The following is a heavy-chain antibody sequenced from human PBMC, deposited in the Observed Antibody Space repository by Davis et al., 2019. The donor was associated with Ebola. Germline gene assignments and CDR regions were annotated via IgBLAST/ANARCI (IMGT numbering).Heavy chain of an antibody. V-gene: IGHV3-23*01. D-gene: IGHD2-15*01. CDR3: AKEGVRGIVVVVAATPNDAFDI. CDR1: GFTFSSYA. Sequence: PGGSLRLSCAASGFTFSSYAMSWVRQAPGKGLEWVPAISGSGGSTYYADSVKGRFTFSRDNSKNTLYLQMNSLRAEDTAVYYCAKEGVRGIVVVVAATPNDAFDIWGQGTMVTVSS. CDR2: ISGSGGST. J-gene: IGHJ3*02.